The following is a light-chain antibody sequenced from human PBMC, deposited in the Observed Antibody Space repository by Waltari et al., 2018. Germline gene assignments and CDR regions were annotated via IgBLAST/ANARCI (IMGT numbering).Light chain of an antibody. J-gene: IGLJ2*01. CDR1: RSNIGAGYA. CDR2: GNH. V-gene: IGLV1-40*01. Sequence: QSVLTQPPSLSGAPGQRVTISCTGRRSNIGAGYAVHWYQQLPGPAPKLLSYGNHNRPSGVPDRFSGSRSGTSASLAITGLQAEDEADYYCQSHDSSLSGSVFGGGTKLTVL. CDR3: QSHDSSLSGSV.